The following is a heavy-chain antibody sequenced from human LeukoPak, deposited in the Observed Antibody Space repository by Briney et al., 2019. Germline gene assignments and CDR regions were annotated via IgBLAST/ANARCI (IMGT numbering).Heavy chain of an antibody. CDR3: ARDRVTMRVPKETRYNWFDP. Sequence: ASVKVSCKASGYTFTGYYMHWVRQAPGQGLELMGWINPNSGGTNYAQKFQGRVIMTRDTSISTAYMELSRLRSDDTAVYYCARDRVTMRVPKETRYNWFDPWGQGTLVTVSS. CDR2: INPNSGGT. D-gene: IGHD3-10*01. J-gene: IGHJ5*02. V-gene: IGHV1-2*02. CDR1: GYTFTGYY.